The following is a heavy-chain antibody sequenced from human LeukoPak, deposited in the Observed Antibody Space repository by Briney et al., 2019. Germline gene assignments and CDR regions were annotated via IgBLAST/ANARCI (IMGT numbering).Heavy chain of an antibody. CDR2: ISYDRSNK. V-gene: IGHV3-30*18. J-gene: IGHJ4*02. Sequence: GGSLRLSCAASGFTFSSYGMHWVRQAPGKGLEWVAVISYDRSNKYYADSVKGRFTISRDNSKNTLYLQMNSLRAEDTAVYYCAKGLPYCSGGSCYLGTLIDYWGQGTLVTVSS. CDR1: GFTFSSYG. D-gene: IGHD2-15*01. CDR3: AKGLPYCSGGSCYLGTLIDY.